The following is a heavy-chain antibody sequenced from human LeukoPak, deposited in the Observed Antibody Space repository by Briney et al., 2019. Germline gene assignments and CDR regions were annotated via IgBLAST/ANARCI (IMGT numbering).Heavy chain of an antibody. J-gene: IGHJ2*01. V-gene: IGHV4-39*01. D-gene: IGHD7-27*01. CDR1: GASVSSGTYY. CDR3: ARHFSPPGALYWYFDL. CDR2: IYYSGRT. Sequence: SETLSLTCTVSGASVSSGTYYWGWIRQPPGKGLEWIGNIYYSGRTYYNPSLKGRVTMSVDTSENRFSLHLRSVTAADTAVYYCARHFSPPGALYWYFDLWGRGTLVTVSS.